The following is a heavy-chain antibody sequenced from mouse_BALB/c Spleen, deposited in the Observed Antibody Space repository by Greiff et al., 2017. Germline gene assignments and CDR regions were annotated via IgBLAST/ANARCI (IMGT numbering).Heavy chain of an antibody. J-gene: IGHJ4*01. D-gene: IGHD2-4*01. CDR1: GFSLTSYG. CDR3: ARGIYYDYDGAMDY. CDR2: IWAGGST. V-gene: IGHV2-9*02. Sequence: VQGVESGPGLVAPSQSLSITCTVSGFSLTSYGVHWVRQPPGKGLEWLGVIWAGGSTNYNSALMSRLSISKDNSKSQVFLKMNSLQTDDTAMYYCARGIYYDYDGAMDYWGQGTSVTVSS.